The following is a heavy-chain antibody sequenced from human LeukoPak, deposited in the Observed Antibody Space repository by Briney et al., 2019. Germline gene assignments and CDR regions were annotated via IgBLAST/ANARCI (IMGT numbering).Heavy chain of an antibody. CDR1: GYTFSTYA. Sequence: GASVKVSCKASGYTFSTYAFSWVRQAPGQGLEWMGGIIPIFGTANYAQKFQGRVTITADKSTSTVYMELSSLRSEDAAVYYCARNGAVDWDAEYAFDIWGQGTWVTVSS. CDR2: IIPIFGTA. J-gene: IGHJ3*02. CDR3: ARNGAVDWDAEYAFDI. D-gene: IGHD3/OR15-3a*01. V-gene: IGHV1-69*06.